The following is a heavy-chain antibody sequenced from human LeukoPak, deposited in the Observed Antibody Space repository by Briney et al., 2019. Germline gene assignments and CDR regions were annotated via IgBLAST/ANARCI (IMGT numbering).Heavy chain of an antibody. CDR2: INPNSGGT. CDR3: AKDYYDSSGYYLYYYYGMDV. CDR1: GYTFTSYD. J-gene: IGHJ6*02. D-gene: IGHD3-22*01. V-gene: IGHV1-2*02. Sequence: ASVKVSCKASGYTFTSYDINWVRQAPGQGLEWMGWINPNSGGTNYAQKFQGRVTMTRDTSISTAYMELSRLRSDDTAVYYCAKDYYDSSGYYLYYYYGMDVWGQGTTVTVSS.